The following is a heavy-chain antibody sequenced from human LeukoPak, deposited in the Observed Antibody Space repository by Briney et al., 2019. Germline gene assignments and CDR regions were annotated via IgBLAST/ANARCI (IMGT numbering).Heavy chain of an antibody. CDR2: IIPIFVPA. Sequence: GSSVTVSFPSSGGTFSYYAISWLRQAPGQGLEWLGGIIPIFVPANYAQKFQGRVTITTDESTSTADMQLSSLRSEDTAVYYCARRYSHDAFDIWGQGTMVSVSS. D-gene: IGHD3-16*02. CDR3: ARRYSHDAFDI. V-gene: IGHV1-69*05. CDR1: GGTFSYYA. J-gene: IGHJ3*02.